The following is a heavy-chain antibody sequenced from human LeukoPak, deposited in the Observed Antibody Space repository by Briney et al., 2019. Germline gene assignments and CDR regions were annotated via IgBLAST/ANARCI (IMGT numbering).Heavy chain of an antibody. CDR2: IIPIFGTA. J-gene: IGHJ6*04. Sequence: SVKVSCQASGGTFRSYAFSWVRQARGQGVEWMGGIIPIFGTANFVQKFQGRVTITAHESTLTVNMELCSVRYEDTVVYYCAMREVVVVAASPPDYYVMDGWGKGTKVTDSS. CDR3: AMREVVVVAASPPDYYVMDG. D-gene: IGHD2-2*01. CDR1: GGTFRSYA. V-gene: IGHV1-69*01.